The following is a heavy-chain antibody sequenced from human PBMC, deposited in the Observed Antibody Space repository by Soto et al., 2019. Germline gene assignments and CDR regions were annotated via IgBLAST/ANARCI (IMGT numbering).Heavy chain of an antibody. J-gene: IGHJ6*02. Sequence: GGSLRLSCAASGFTFSSFAMHWVRQAPGKGLAWVAVISYNGSNNYYADSVKGRFTISRDNSKNTLYLQMNSLRAEDTAVYYCDDDATSAGVGCSYDGMDVWGQGTTVTVSS. CDR3: DDDATSAGVGCSYDGMDV. CDR2: ISYNGSNN. V-gene: IGHV3-30*04. D-gene: IGHD2-8*02. CDR1: GFTFSSFA.